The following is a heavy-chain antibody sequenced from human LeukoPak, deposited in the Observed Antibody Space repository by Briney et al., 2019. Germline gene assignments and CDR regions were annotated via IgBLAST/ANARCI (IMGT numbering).Heavy chain of an antibody. J-gene: IGHJ4*02. D-gene: IGHD3-22*01. V-gene: IGHV1-18*01. CDR1: GYTFTSYG. CDR3: ARGDDSSGYYYEGSYYFDY. Sequence: GSVKVSCKASGYTFTSYGISWVRQAPGQGLEWMGWISAYNGNTNYAQKLQGRVTMTTDTSTSTAYMELRSLRAEDTAVYYCARGDDSSGYYYEGSYYFDYWGQGTLVTVSS. CDR2: ISAYNGNT.